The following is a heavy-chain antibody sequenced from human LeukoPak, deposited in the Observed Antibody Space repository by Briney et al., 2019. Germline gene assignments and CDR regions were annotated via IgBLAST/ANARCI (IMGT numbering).Heavy chain of an antibody. D-gene: IGHD3-16*01. Sequence: ASVKASCKASGYAFTSYYMHWVRQAPGQGLEWMGITNPSGGSTSYAQKFQGRVTMTRDTSTSTVYMELSSLRSEDTAVYYCARATPSWFGGEIYYFDYWGQGTLVTVSS. CDR3: ARATPSWFGGEIYYFDY. CDR2: TNPSGGST. V-gene: IGHV1-46*01. CDR1: GYAFTSYY. J-gene: IGHJ4*02.